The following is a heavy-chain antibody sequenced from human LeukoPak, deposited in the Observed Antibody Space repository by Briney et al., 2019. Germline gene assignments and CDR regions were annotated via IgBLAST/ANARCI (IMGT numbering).Heavy chain of an antibody. D-gene: IGHD1-26*01. CDR2: IYYSGST. CDR1: GGSISSYY. J-gene: IGHJ4*02. CDR3: ARMESRSYYSFDY. Sequence: SETLSLTCTVSGGSISSYYWSWIRQPPGKGLEWIGCIYYSGSTNYNPSLKSRVAISMDTSKNQFSLKLSSVTAADTAMYYCARMESRSYYSFDYWGQGTLVTVSS. V-gene: IGHV4-59*01.